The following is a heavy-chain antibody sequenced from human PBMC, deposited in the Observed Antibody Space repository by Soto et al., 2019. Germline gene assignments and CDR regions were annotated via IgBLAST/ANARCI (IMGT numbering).Heavy chain of an antibody. V-gene: IGHV3-9*01. CDR3: AKAIAARTYYYYGMDV. D-gene: IGHD6-6*01. Sequence: GGSVRLSCAASGFTFDDYAMHWVRQAPGKGLEWVSGISWNSGSIGYADSVKGRFTISRDNAKNSLYLQMNSLRAEDTALYYCAKAIAARTYYYYGMDVWGQGTTVTVSS. J-gene: IGHJ6*02. CDR2: ISWNSGSI. CDR1: GFTFDDYA.